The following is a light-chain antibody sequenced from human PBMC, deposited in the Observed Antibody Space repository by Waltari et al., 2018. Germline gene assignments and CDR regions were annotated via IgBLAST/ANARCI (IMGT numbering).Light chain of an antibody. CDR3: QQHGSLPAT. CDR2: GTS. CDR1: QSVNGR. V-gene: IGKV3-20*01. Sequence: EIVLTQSPGTLSLSTGGRVTLSCRASQSVNGRLVWYQQKPGQAPRLLIYGTSSRATGIPDRFSGSGSGTDFSLTISRLEPEDFAVYYCQQHGSLPATFGQGTKVEVK. J-gene: IGKJ1*01.